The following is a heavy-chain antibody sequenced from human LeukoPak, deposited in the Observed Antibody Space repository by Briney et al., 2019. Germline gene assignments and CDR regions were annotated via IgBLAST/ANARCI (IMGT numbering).Heavy chain of an antibody. D-gene: IGHD3-10*01. CDR1: GFNFSSHW. Sequence: GGSLRLSCAASGFNFSSHWMHWVRQAPGKGLVWVSRLRSSGNGTAYADSVKGRFTISRDNAKNTLFLQMNSLRIEDTAVYYCVRGREVRGRSMDVWGKGTTVIVSP. J-gene: IGHJ6*04. V-gene: IGHV3-74*01. CDR3: VRGREVRGRSMDV. CDR2: LRSSGNGT.